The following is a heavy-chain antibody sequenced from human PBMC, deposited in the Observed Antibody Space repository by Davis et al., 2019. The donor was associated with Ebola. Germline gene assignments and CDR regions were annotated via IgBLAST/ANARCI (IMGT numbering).Heavy chain of an antibody. CDR1: GYTFTSYG. V-gene: IGHV1-18*01. CDR3: TTLDILTAYVPYAMDV. D-gene: IGHD3-9*01. Sequence: AASVKVSCKASGYTFTSYGISWVRQAPGQGLEWMGWISAYNGNTNYAQKLQGRVTMTTDTSTSTAYMELSSLRFEDAAVYYCTTLDILTAYVPYAMDVWGQGTTVTVS. CDR2: ISAYNGNT. J-gene: IGHJ6*02.